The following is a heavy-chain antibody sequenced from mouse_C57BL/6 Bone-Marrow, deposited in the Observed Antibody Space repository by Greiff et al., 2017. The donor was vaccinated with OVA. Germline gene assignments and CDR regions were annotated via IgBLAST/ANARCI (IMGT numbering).Heavy chain of an antibody. CDR1: GYTFPSYG. CDR3: ARANWDAWFAY. D-gene: IGHD4-1*01. Sequence: QVQLQQSGAELARPGASVKLSCKASGYTFPSYGISWVKQRTGQGLEWIGEIYPRSGNTYYNEKFKGKATLTADKSSSTAYMELRSLTSEDAAVYFCARANWDAWFAYWGQGTLVTVSA. J-gene: IGHJ3*01. CDR2: IYPRSGNT. V-gene: IGHV1-81*01.